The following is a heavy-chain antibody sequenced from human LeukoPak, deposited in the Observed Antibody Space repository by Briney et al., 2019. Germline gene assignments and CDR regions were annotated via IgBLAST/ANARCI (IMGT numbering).Heavy chain of an antibody. CDR2: INPNSGGT. J-gene: IGHJ4*02. CDR3: ARDSSSGSWFAHYYLDY. V-gene: IGHV1-2*02. Sequence: ASVKVSCKASGYTFTGYYMHWVRQAPGQGLEWMGWINPNSGGTNYAQKFQGRVTMTRDTSISTAYMELSRLRSDDTAVYYCARDSSSGSWFAHYYLDYWGQGTLVTVSS. CDR1: GYTFTGYY. D-gene: IGHD6-13*01.